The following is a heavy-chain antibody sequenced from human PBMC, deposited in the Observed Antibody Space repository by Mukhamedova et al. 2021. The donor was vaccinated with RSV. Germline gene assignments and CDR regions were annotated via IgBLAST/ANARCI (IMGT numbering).Heavy chain of an antibody. CDR3: ARDGGIYDTLPGFSPWGVDY. CDR2: IDSDGGST. V-gene: IGHV3-74*01. Sequence: WVSRIDSDGGSTSYADSVKGRFTISRDNAKNTLYLQMNSLRAEDTAVYYCARDGGIYDTLPGFSPWGVDYWGQGT. D-gene: IGHD3-9*01. J-gene: IGHJ4*02.